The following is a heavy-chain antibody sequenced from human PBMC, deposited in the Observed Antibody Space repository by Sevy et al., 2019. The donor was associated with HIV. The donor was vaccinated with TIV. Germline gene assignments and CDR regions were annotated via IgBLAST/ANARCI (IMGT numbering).Heavy chain of an antibody. D-gene: IGHD4-17*01. CDR2: IRSKAYGGTT. CDR1: GFTFGDYA. V-gene: IGHV3-49*03. CDR3: TRGSVTTNYYYMDV. J-gene: IGHJ6*03. Sequence: GGSLRLSCTASGFTFGDYAMSWFRQAPGKGLEWVGFIRSKAYGGTTEYAASVKGRFTISRDDSKRIAYLQMNSLKTEDTAVYYCTRGSVTTNYYYMDVWGKGTTVTVSS.